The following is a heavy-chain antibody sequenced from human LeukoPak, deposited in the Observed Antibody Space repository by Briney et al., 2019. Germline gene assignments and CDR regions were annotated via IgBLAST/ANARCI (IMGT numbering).Heavy chain of an antibody. D-gene: IGHD6-13*01. Sequence: SETLSLTCTVSGGSISNYYWSWIRQPPGKGLEWIGYIYYTGSTNYNPSLKSRVTISVDTSKNQFSLKLSSVTAADTAVYYCARETAAGYFDYWGQGTLVTVSS. V-gene: IGHV4-59*12. CDR1: GGSISNYY. CDR2: IYYTGST. CDR3: ARETAAGYFDY. J-gene: IGHJ4*02.